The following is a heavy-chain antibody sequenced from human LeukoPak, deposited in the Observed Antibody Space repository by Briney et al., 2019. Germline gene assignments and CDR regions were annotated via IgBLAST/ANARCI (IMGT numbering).Heavy chain of an antibody. CDR1: GGSFSGYY. D-gene: IGHD4-17*01. CDR3: ARGYAAFDY. CDR2: INHSGST. V-gene: IGHV4-34*01. Sequence: SETLSLTCAVYGGSFSGYYWSWIRQPPGKGLEWIGEINHSGSTNYNPSLRSRVTISVDTSKNQFSLKLSSVTAADTAVYYCARGYAAFDYWGQGTLVTVSS. J-gene: IGHJ4*02.